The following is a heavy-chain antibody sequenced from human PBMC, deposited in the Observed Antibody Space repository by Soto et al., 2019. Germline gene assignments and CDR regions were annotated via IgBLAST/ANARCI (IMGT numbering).Heavy chain of an antibody. V-gene: IGHV4-61*01. CDR2: IYYSGTT. D-gene: IGHD6-6*01. Sequence: VQLQESGPGLVKPSETLSLTCTVSGGSVSSGSYYWSWIRQPPGKGLEWIGYIYYSGTTNYNPPLRSRVTISVDTSKNQFSLKLSSVTAADTAVYYCARDRIAARPGPRMDVWGQGTTVTVSS. J-gene: IGHJ6*02. CDR1: GGSVSSGSYY. CDR3: ARDRIAARPGPRMDV.